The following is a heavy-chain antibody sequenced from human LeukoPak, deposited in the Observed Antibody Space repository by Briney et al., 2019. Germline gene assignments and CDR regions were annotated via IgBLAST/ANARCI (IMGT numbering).Heavy chain of an antibody. CDR1: GGSISSGSYY. J-gene: IGHJ4*02. CDR3: ARGIVGSRDFYFRYYFDY. D-gene: IGHD3/OR15-3a*01. V-gene: IGHV4-61*02. CDR2: IYTSGST. Sequence: SQTLSLTCTVSGGSISSGSYYWSWIRQPAGKGLEWIGRIYTSGSTNYNPSLKSRVTISVDTSKNQFSLKLSSVTAADTAVYFCARGIVGSRDFYFRYYFDYWGQGTLVTVSS.